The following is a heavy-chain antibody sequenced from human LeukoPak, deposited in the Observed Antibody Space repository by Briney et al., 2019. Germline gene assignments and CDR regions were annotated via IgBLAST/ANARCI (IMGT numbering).Heavy chain of an antibody. V-gene: IGHV4-31*03. Sequence: SQTLSLSCTVSGGSISSGGYYWSWIRQHPGKGLEWIGYIYNSGSTYYNPPLKSRVTISVDTSKNQFSLKLSSVTAADTAVYYCAREIYVVREIFIPSYCDYWGQGTLVTVSS. CDR1: GGSISSGGYY. CDR3: AREIYVVREIFIPSYCDY. CDR2: IYNSGST. J-gene: IGHJ4*02. D-gene: IGHD3-10*01.